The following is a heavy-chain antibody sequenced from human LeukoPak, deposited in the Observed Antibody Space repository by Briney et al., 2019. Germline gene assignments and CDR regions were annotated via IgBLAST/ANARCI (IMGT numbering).Heavy chain of an antibody. CDR3: AREQLELGFDP. D-gene: IGHD1-1*01. CDR2: IYHSGST. J-gene: IGHJ5*02. Sequence: PSETLSLTCTVSGYSISSGYYWGWIRQPPGKGLQWIGSIYHSGSTSYNPSLKSRVTISVDKSKNQFSLKLSSVTAADTAVYYCAREQLELGFDPWGQGTLVTASS. CDR1: GYSISSGYY. V-gene: IGHV4-38-2*02.